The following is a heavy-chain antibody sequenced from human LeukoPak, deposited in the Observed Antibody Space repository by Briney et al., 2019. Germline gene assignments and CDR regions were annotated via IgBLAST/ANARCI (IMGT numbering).Heavy chain of an antibody. V-gene: IGHV3-30*18. CDR3: AKTRGDYEVPDSLDY. D-gene: IGHD4-17*01. Sequence: PGGSLRLSCAASGFTFSSYGMHWVRQAPGKGLEWVAVISYDGSNKYYADSVKGRFTISRDNSKNTLYLQMNSLRAEDTAVYYCAKTRGDYEVPDSLDYWGQGTLVTVSS. CDR1: GFTFSSYG. CDR2: ISYDGSNK. J-gene: IGHJ4*02.